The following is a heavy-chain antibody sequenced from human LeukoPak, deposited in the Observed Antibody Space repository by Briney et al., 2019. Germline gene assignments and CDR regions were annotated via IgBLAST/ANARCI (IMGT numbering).Heavy chain of an antibody. CDR3: AKEGSYDALDI. CDR1: GFTFSNYG. D-gene: IGHD1-26*01. J-gene: IGHJ3*02. Sequence: PGGSLRLSCAASGFTFSNYGMHWVRLAPGKGLEWVSHISSSATNIYYADSVKGRFTISRDNAKNSLYLQTNSLRAEDTAVYYCAKEGSYDALDIWGQGTMVTVSS. V-gene: IGHV3-48*04. CDR2: ISSSATNI.